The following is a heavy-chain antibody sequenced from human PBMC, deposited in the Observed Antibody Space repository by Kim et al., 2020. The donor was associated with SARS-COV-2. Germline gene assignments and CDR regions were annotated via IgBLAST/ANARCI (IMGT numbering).Heavy chain of an antibody. CDR3: ARTAAPRGSFDI. Sequence: SYQASVKGRFTISRANAKNSLSLQMNSLRGEDTAVYYCARTAAPRGSFDIWGQGTLVTVSS. J-gene: IGHJ3*02. D-gene: IGHD6-25*01. V-gene: IGHV3-48*01.